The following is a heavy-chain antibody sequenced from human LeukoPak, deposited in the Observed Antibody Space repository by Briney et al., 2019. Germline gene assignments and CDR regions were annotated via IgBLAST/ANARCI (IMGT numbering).Heavy chain of an antibody. CDR1: GGTFSSYA. CDR2: IIPIFGTA. D-gene: IGHD3-22*01. V-gene: IGHV1-69*01. Sequence: SVKVSCKASGGTFSSYAISWVRQAPGQGLEWMGGIIPIFGTANYAQEFQGRVTITADESTSTAYMELSSLRSEDTAVYYCASRMRAGYYDSSGYSWGQGTLVTVSS. CDR3: ASRMRAGYYDSSGYS. J-gene: IGHJ4*02.